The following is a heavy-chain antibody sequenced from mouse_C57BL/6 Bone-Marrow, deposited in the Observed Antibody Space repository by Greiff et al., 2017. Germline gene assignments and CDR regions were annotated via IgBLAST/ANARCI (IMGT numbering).Heavy chain of an antibody. V-gene: IGHV1-9*01. Sequence: QVQLKQSGAELMKPGASVKLSCRATGYTFTGYWIGWVKQRPGHGLEWIGEILPGIGSTNYNEKFKGKATFTADTSSNTAYMQLSSLTPEDSAIYYCARGRGGYYYFDYWGQGTTLTVSS. J-gene: IGHJ2*01. CDR1: GYTFTGYW. D-gene: IGHD2-3*01. CDR2: ILPGIGST. CDR3: ARGRGGYYYFDY.